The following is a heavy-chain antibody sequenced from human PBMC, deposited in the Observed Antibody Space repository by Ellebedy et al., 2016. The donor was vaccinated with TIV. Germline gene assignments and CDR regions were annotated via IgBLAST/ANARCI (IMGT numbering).Heavy chain of an antibody. J-gene: IGHJ4*02. V-gene: IGHV3-30*02. CDR3: TRETNSPPGAVAGTGFDC. Sequence: GESLKISCVASGFRLSTHGMHWVRQAPGKGLEWVAFKRFDGRMEYNGDSVKGRFIISRDVSKNTLYLQMNRLRAEDMAMYYCTRETNSPPGAVAGTGFDCWGQGTLVIVSS. D-gene: IGHD6-19*01. CDR1: GFRLSTHG. CDR2: KRFDGRME.